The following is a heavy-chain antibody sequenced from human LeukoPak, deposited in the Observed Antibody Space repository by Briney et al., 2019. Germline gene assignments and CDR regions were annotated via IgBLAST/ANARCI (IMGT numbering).Heavy chain of an antibody. V-gene: IGHV4-38-2*02. CDR2: IDHSGST. CDR3: ASRVSSQTYMAL. CDR1: GYSISSGYY. Sequence: SETLSLTWTVSGYSISSGYYWGWIRQPPGKGLEWIGSIDHSGSTYYNPSLKSRSTISVDQSKTQFSLKLSSVPAAHTDVYYCASRVSSQTYMALWGKGPRVTVSS. D-gene: IGHD6-13*01. J-gene: IGHJ6*03.